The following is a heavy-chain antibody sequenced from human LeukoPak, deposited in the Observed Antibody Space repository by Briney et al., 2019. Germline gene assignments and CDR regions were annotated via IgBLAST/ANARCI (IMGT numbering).Heavy chain of an antibody. J-gene: IGHJ4*02. V-gene: IGHV3-21*04. CDR1: GFIFRSYN. Sequence: PGGSLRLSCAASGFIFRSYNMYWVRQAPGKGPEWVSSITSSSSYIFYADSVKGRFTVSRDDATNSVYLEMNSLRAEDTALYYCARDRSMTHFDYWGQGTLVTVSS. CDR3: ARDRSMTHFDY. CDR2: ITSSSSYI.